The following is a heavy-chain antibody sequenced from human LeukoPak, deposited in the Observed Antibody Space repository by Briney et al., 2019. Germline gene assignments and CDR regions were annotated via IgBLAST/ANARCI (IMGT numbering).Heavy chain of an antibody. V-gene: IGHV4-39*07. CDR2: IYYSGNT. CDR1: GGSISSSSYY. D-gene: IGHD5-12*01. J-gene: IGHJ4*02. CDR3: ARGKWPGDY. Sequence: SETLSLTCTVSGGSISSSSYYWGWIRQPPGKGLEWIGNIYYSGNTYYNQSLKSRITISVDTSKNQFSLTLSSVTAADTAVYYCARGKWPGDYWGQGTLVTVSS.